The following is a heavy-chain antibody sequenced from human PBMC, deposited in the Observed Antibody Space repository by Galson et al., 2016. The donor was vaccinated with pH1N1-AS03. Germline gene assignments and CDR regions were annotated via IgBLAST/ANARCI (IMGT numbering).Heavy chain of an antibody. V-gene: IGHV3-23*01. J-gene: IGHJ5*01. CDR1: GFTFSSYA. CDR2: ISGSGNT. Sequence: LRLSCAVSGFTFSSYAMSWVRQAPGKGLEWVSAISGSGNTYYAESVKGRFTISRDNSKRTLYQQMNSVRAEDTAVYYCAKHESTSPRDWLEFWGQGTLVTVSS. CDR3: AKHESTSPRDWLEF. D-gene: IGHD2/OR15-2a*01.